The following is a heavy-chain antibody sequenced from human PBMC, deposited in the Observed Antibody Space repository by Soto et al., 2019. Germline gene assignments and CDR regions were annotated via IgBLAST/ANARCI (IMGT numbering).Heavy chain of an antibody. CDR1: GFTFSTYG. D-gene: IGHD3-9*01. J-gene: IGHJ4*02. V-gene: IGHV3-30*18. Sequence: GGSLRLSCAASGFTFSTYGMHWVRQAPGKGLEWVAAISDGGDCKYYADSVKGRFTISRDNSKNTLYLQMNSLRAEDTAVYYCAKDQGIRYFDWLLLFDYWGQGTLVTVSS. CDR3: AKDQGIRYFDWLLLFDY. CDR2: ISDGGDCK.